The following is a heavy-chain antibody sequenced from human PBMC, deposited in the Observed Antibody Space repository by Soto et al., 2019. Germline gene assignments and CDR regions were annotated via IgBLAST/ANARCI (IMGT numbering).Heavy chain of an antibody. Sequence: DVQLLESGGHLIQPGESLRLSCAASGFSFSGYTMNWVRQAQGKGLEWISGINGGGGTTYYADSVKSRFTISRDDSKNILYLQMNSPRAEDTAIYYCAKDRHPDGIWTFDYWGRGTLVTVSS. D-gene: IGHD3-9*01. CDR2: INGGGGTT. CDR3: AKDRHPDGIWTFDY. V-gene: IGHV3-23*01. J-gene: IGHJ4*02. CDR1: GFSFSGYT.